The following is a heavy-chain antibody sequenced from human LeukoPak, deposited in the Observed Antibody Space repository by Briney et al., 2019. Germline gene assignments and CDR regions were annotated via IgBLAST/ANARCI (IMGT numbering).Heavy chain of an antibody. V-gene: IGHV4-34*01. CDR1: GGSFSGYY. J-gene: IGHJ4*02. CDR2: INHSGST. CDR3: VSPQGFWSGYYPALFY. Sequence: SETLSLTCAVYGGSFSGYYWSWIRQPPGKGLEWIGEINHSGSTNYNPSLKSRVTISVDTSKNQFSLKLSSVTAADTAVYYCVSPQGFWSGYYPALFYWGQGTLVTVSS. D-gene: IGHD3-3*01.